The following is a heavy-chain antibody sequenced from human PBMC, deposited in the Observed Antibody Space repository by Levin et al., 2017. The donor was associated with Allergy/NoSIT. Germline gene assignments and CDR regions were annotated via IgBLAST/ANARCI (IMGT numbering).Heavy chain of an antibody. J-gene: IGHJ4*02. CDR1: GGSISSYY. CDR3: ARGQTYYNVWTGYYTPAYSYYFDY. Sequence: PSETLSLTCTVSGGSISSYYWSWIRQPPGKGLEWIGYIYYSGSTNYNSSLKSRVTISVDTSKNQFSLKLSSVTAAGTAVYYCARGQTYYNVWTGYYTPAYSYYFDYWGQGTLVTVSS. CDR2: IYYSGST. V-gene: IGHV4-59*01. D-gene: IGHD3-3*01.